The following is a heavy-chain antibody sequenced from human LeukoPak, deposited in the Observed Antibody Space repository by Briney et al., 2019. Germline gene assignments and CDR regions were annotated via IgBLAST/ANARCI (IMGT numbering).Heavy chain of an antibody. V-gene: IGHV3-30-3*01. CDR3: ARDPTTVTTVDIDY. CDR2: ISYDGSNK. J-gene: IGHJ4*02. CDR1: GFTFSSYA. D-gene: IGHD4-11*01. Sequence: GGSLRLSCAASGFTFSSYAMSWVRQAPGKGLEWVAVISYDGSNKYYADSVKGRFTISRDNSKNTLYLQMNSLRAEDTAVYYCARDPTTVTTVDIDYWGQGTLVTVSS.